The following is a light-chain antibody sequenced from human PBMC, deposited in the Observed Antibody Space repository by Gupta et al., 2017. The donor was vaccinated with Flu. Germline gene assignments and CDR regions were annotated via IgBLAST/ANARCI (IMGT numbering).Light chain of an antibody. CDR1: QSVTSY. V-gene: IGKV3-11*01. Sequence: EIVLTQSPATLSLSPGERATLSCRASQSVTSYLAWYQQKPDQAPRLLIYDTSNRATGIPARFSGSGYGTDFTLTISSREPEDFAVYYCQQLSNWPPFTFGHGTRVDIK. CDR2: DTS. CDR3: QQLSNWPPFT. J-gene: IGKJ3*01.